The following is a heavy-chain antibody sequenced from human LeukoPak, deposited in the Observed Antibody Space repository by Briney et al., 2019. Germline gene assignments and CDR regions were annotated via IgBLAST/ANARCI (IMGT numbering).Heavy chain of an antibody. CDR1: GYSFTNYW. CDR2: IYPGDSDT. D-gene: IGHD6-19*01. V-gene: IGHV5-51*01. Sequence: GESLKISCKGSGYSFTNYWICWVRQMPGKGLEWMGIIYPGDSDTRYSPPFQGQVTISADKSISTAYLQWSSLKASDTAMYYCARPYSSGWHFFDYWGQGTQVTVSS. CDR3: ARPYSSGWHFFDY. J-gene: IGHJ4*02.